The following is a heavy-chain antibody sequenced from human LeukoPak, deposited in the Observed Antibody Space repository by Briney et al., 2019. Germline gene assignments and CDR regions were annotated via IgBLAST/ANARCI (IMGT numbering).Heavy chain of an antibody. CDR2: ISWNSGSI. Sequence: PGGSLRLSCAASRFTFDDYAMHWVRQAPGKGLEWVSGISWNSGSIGYADSVKGRFTISRDNAKNSLYLQMNSLRAEDTALYHCAKGREDGSGSYNYFDYWGQGTLVTVSS. V-gene: IGHV3-9*01. J-gene: IGHJ4*02. CDR1: RFTFDDYA. D-gene: IGHD3-10*01. CDR3: AKGREDGSGSYNYFDY.